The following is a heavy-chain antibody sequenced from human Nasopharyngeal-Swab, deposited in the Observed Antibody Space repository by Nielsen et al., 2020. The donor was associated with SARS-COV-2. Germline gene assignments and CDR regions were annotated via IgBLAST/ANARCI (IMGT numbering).Heavy chain of an antibody. D-gene: IGHD6-13*01. Sequence: ASVKVSCKASGYTFTSYAMHWVRQAPGQRLEWMGWINAGNGNTKYSQKFQGRGTITRDTSASTAYMELSSLRSEDTAVYYCARDKAAPFRYYYYGMDVWGQGTTVTVSS. CDR3: ARDKAAPFRYYYYGMDV. CDR1: GYTFTSYA. J-gene: IGHJ6*02. V-gene: IGHV1-3*01. CDR2: INAGNGNT.